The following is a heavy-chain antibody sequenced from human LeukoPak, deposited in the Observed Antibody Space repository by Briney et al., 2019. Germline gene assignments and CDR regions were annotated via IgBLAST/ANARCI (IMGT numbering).Heavy chain of an antibody. D-gene: IGHD2-2*01. CDR2: ISSSSSYI. CDR1: GFTFSSYS. V-gene: IGHV3-21*01. J-gene: IGHJ6*02. CDR3: ARDLPAARGGYYYGMDV. Sequence: GGSLRLSCAASGFTFSSYSMNWVRQAPGKGLEWVSSISSSSSYIYYADSVKGRFTISRDNAKNSLYLQMNSLRAEDTAVYYCARDLPAARGGYYYGMDVWGQGTTVTVSS.